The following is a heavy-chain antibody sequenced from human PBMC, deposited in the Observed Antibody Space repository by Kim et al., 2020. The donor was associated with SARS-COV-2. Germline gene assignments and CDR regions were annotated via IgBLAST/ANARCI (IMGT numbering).Heavy chain of an antibody. CDR3: ARGLDNYGAGSYWGYFDF. CDR2: IYSGGST. D-gene: IGHD3-10*01. Sequence: GGSLRLSCAASGFTVSSNYMSWVRQAPGKGLEWVSVIYSGGSTYYADSVKGRFTISRHNSKNTLFLQMSSLRADDTAVYYCARGLDNYGAGSYWGYFDFWGQGILVTVSS. J-gene: IGHJ4*02. CDR1: GFTVSSNY. V-gene: IGHV3-53*04.